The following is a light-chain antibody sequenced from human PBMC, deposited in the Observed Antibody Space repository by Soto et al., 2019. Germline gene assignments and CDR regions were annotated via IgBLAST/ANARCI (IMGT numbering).Light chain of an antibody. J-gene: IGKJ1*01. Sequence: EIVLTQSPGTLSFSPWERATLSCRASQTVSSARLAWFQQKPGQAPRLLIYGASSRAPGIPDRFSGSGSETDFTLTITRLESEDFAVYSCHQYGSSPWTFGQGTKVDIK. V-gene: IGKV3-20*01. CDR2: GAS. CDR1: QTVSSAR. CDR3: HQYGSSPWT.